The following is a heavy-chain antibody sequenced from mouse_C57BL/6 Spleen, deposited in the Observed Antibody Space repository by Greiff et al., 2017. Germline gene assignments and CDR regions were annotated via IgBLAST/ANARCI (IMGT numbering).Heavy chain of an antibody. CDR2: ISSGGDYI. J-gene: IGHJ2*01. CDR1: GFTFSSYA. CDR3: TRDDGYSFRFDY. Sequence: EVNLVESGEGLVKPGGSLKLSCAASGFTFSSYAMSWVRQTPEKRLEWVAYISSGGDYIYYADTVKGRFTISRDNARNTLYLQMSSLKSEDTAMYYCTRDDGYSFRFDYWGQGTTLTVSS. D-gene: IGHD2-3*01. V-gene: IGHV5-9-1*02.